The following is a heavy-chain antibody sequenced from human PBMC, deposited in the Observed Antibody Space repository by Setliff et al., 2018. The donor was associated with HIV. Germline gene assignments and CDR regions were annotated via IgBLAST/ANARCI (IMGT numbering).Heavy chain of an antibody. D-gene: IGHD1-26*01. CDR2: INHSGRT. Sequence: PSETLSLTCTVSGGSINSGGYYWVWIRQPALKGLEWIGEINHSGRTNYNPSLKSRVTISVDTSKNQFSLKLNSVTAADTAVYFCARGFGAPYLFSGYMDVWGKGTXVTVSS. CDR3: ARGFGAPYLFSGYMDV. V-gene: IGHV4-39*07. J-gene: IGHJ6*03. CDR1: GGSINSGGYY.